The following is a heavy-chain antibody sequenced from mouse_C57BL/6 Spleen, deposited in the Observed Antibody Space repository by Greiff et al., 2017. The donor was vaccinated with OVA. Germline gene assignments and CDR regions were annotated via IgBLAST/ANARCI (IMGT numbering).Heavy chain of an antibody. CDR1: GYAFSSSW. D-gene: IGHD1-1*02. CDR3: ARRYGLQGGYYAMDY. Sequence: QVQLQQSGPELVKPGASVKISCKASGYAFSSSWMNWVKQRPGKGLEWIGRIYPGDGDTNYNGKFKGKATLTADKSSSTAYMQLSSLTSEDSAVYVCARRYGLQGGYYAMDYWGQGTSVTVSS. V-gene: IGHV1-82*01. J-gene: IGHJ4*01. CDR2: IYPGDGDT.